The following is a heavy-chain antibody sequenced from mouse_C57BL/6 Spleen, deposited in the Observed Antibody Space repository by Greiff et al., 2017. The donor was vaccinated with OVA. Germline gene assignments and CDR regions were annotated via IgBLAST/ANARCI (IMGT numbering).Heavy chain of an antibody. D-gene: IGHD1-1*01. CDR1: GFTFSDYY. Sequence: EVMLVESEGGLVQPGSSMKLSCTASGFTFSDYYMAWVRQVPEKGLEWVANINYDGSSTYYLDSLKSRFIISRDNAKNILYLQMSSLKSEDTATYYCARGSPFDYWGQGTTLTVSS. CDR3: ARGSPFDY. CDR2: INYDGSST. J-gene: IGHJ2*01. V-gene: IGHV5-16*01.